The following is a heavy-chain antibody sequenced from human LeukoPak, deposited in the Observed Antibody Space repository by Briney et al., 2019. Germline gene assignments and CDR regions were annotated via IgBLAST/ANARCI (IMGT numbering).Heavy chain of an antibody. CDR1: GYSISSGYY. CDR3: ARVTIRDYYFDY. D-gene: IGHD3-3*01. CDR2: IYHSGST. V-gene: IGHV4-38-2*01. J-gene: IGHJ4*02. Sequence: SSETLSLTCAVSGYSISSGYYWGWIRQPPGKGLEWIGSIYHSGSTYYNPSLKSRVTISVDTSKNQFSLKLSSVTAADTAVYYCARVTIRDYYFDYWGQGTLVTVSS.